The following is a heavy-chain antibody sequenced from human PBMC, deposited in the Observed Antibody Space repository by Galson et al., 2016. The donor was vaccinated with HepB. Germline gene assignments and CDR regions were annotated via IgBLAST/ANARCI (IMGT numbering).Heavy chain of an antibody. CDR1: GFTFSTSA. Sequence: SLRLSCAASGFTFSTSAVHWVRQAAGKGLEWVAYIRTRSNNYATAHAASVRGRFTISRDDSENMAYLQMSSLISEDTAVYYCIRHLEWEKPDSWGQGTLVTVSS. D-gene: IGHD1-26*01. V-gene: IGHV3-73*01. CDR2: IRTRSNNYAT. CDR3: IRHLEWEKPDS. J-gene: IGHJ4*02.